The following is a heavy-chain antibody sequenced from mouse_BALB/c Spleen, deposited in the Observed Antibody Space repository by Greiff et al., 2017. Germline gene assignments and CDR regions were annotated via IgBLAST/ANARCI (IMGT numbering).Heavy chain of an antibody. CDR3: ARGSSYAMDY. D-gene: IGHD1-1*01. J-gene: IGHJ4*01. CDR1: GFSLSTSGMG. Sequence: QVTLKVSGPGILQPSQTLRLTCSFSGFSLSTSGMGVSWIRQPSGKGLEWLAHIYWDDDKRYNPSLKSRLTISKDTSRNQVFLKITSVDTADTATYYCARGSSYAMDYWGQGTSVTVSS. CDR2: IYWDDDK. V-gene: IGHV8-12*01.